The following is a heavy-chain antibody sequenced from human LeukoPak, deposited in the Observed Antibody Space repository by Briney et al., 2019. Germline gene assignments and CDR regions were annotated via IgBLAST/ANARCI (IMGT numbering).Heavy chain of an antibody. CDR1: GGSFSGYY. D-gene: IGHD3-10*01. CDR3: ARGEQYGSGTVQFDY. Sequence: SETLSLTCAVYGGSFSGYYWSWIRQPPGKGLEWIGEIYQSGSTNYNPTLKSRVTMSVDKSRNQFSLSLTSVTAADTAVYYCARGEQYGSGTVQFDYWGQGTLVTVSS. V-gene: IGHV4-34*01. J-gene: IGHJ4*02. CDR2: IYQSGST.